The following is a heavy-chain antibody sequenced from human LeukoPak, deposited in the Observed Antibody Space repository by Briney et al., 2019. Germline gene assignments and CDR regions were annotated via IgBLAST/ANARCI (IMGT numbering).Heavy chain of an antibody. CDR1: GFTFSSYG. CDR2: IWYDGSNK. CDR3: ARELSPVVKYYFEY. V-gene: IGHV3-33*01. Sequence: GGSLRLSCAASGFTFSSYGIHWVRQAPGKGLEWVAVIWYDGSNKYYADSVKGRFTISRDNSKNTLYLQMNSLRAEDTALYYCARELSPVVKYYFEYWGQGTLVTASP. D-gene: IGHD3-22*01. J-gene: IGHJ4*02.